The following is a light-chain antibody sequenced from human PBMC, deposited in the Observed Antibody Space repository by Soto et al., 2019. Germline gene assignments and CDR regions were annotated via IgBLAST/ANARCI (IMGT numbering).Light chain of an antibody. Sequence: DIQMTQGPSSLSAYVGARVTITCQASQDIDKYLNWYQQEPGKAPKLLIDDASNLETGVPSRFSGSGSGTHFTFTIASLQPEDTAIYYCQQYYDLPITFGQVTRL. CDR2: DAS. J-gene: IGKJ5*01. V-gene: IGKV1-33*01. CDR1: QDIDKY. CDR3: QQYYDLPIT.